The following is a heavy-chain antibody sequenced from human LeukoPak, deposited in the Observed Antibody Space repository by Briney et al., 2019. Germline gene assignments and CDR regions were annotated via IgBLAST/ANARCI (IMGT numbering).Heavy chain of an antibody. Sequence: NPGGSLRLSCAASGFTFSDYYMSWIRQAPGKGLEWVSYISSSSSYTNYADSVKGRFTISRDNAKNSLYLQMNSLRAEDTVVYYCARDDGSGSSPLDYWGQGTLVTVSS. CDR1: GFTFSDYY. CDR2: ISSSSSYT. D-gene: IGHD3-10*01. V-gene: IGHV3-11*06. J-gene: IGHJ4*02. CDR3: ARDDGSGSSPLDY.